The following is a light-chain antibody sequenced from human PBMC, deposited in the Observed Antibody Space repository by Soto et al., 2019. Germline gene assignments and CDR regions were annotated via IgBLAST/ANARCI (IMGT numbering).Light chain of an antibody. J-gene: IGKJ3*01. CDR2: AAS. CDR1: QSVSNY. V-gene: IGKV1-39*01. CDR3: QQDSRPPLT. Sequence: DIQMTQSPSSLSASVGDRVTITCRASQSVSNYLNWYQQKPGKAPTLLIYAASTLQSGVPSRISGSGSGTDFTLTISSLQPEDFATYYCQQDSRPPLTFGPGTKVDIK.